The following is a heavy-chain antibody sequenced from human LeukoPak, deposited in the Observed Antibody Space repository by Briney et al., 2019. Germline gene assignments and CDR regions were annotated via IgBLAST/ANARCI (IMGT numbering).Heavy chain of an antibody. CDR1: GYTFTSNY. CDR3: AGGPKDSSSSIRDFDY. V-gene: IGHV1-46*01. CDR2: INPSGGST. Sequence: ASVKVSCKAFGYTFTSNYMHWVRQASGQGLEWMGIINPSGGSTSYAQKFQGRVTMTRDMSTSTVYMELSSLRSEDTAVYYCAGGPKDSSSSIRDFDYWGQGTLVTVSS. D-gene: IGHD6-13*01. J-gene: IGHJ4*02.